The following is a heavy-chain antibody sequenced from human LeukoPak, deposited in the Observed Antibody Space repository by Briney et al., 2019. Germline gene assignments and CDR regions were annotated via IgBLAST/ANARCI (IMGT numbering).Heavy chain of an antibody. J-gene: IGHJ4*02. CDR3: AREGAYGSGSYEH. CDR1: GCSVRGNY. CDR2: IYSGEST. D-gene: IGHD3-10*01. Sequence: PGGSLRLSCAVSGCSVRGNYMSWVRQAPGKGLQWVSIIYSGESTYYADSVKGRFTISRDHSKNTLYLQMNRLRVEDTAVYYCAREGAYGSGSYEHWGQGTLVTVAS. V-gene: IGHV3-53*01.